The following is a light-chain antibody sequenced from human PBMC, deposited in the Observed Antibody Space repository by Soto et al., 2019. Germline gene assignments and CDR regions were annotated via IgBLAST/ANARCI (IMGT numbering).Light chain of an antibody. J-gene: IGLJ1*01. CDR1: NFNIGSSS. CDR3: AAWDDSLNGYV. Sequence: QSVLTQPPSASGTPGQRVTISCSGNNFNIGSSSVNWYQQFPGTAPALLIYNNNQRPSGVPDRFSDSKSGTSASLAISGLQSEDEADYFCAAWDDSLNGYVFGTGTKVTVL. CDR2: NNN. V-gene: IGLV1-44*01.